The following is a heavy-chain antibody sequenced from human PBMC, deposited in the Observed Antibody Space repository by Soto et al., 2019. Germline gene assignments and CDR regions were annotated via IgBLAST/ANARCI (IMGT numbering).Heavy chain of an antibody. CDR1: GGSISTYD. CDR3: ARVVAATSHYFDY. D-gene: IGHD2-15*01. J-gene: IGHJ4*02. Sequence: PSETLSLTCTVSGGSISTYDWSWIRQSPGKGLEWIGCIYYSESTNYNPSLKSRVTISVDTSKNQFSLKLSSVTAADTAVYYCARVVAATSHYFDYWGQGALVTVYS. V-gene: IGHV4-59*01. CDR2: IYYSEST.